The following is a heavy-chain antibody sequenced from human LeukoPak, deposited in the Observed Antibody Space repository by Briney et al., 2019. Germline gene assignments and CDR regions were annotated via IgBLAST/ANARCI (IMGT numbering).Heavy chain of an antibody. CDR2: IHYSGST. CDR3: ARDSDYYDSSGYRGAFDI. CDR1: GGSISSRSYY. D-gene: IGHD3-22*01. V-gene: IGHV4-39*07. J-gene: IGHJ3*02. Sequence: PSETLSLTCIVSGGSISSRSYYWGWIRQPPGKGLEWIGSIHYSGSTYYNPSLKSRVTISADTAKNQVSLKMSSVTAADTAVYYCARDSDYYDSSGYRGAFDIWGQGTMVTVSS.